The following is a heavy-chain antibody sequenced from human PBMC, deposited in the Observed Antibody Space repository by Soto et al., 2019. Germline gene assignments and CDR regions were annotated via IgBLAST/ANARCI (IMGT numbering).Heavy chain of an antibody. Sequence: QVQLVQSGAEVKKPGSSVKVSCKASGGTFSSYAISWVRQAPGQGLEWMGGIIPIFGTANYAQKFQGRVTITADESTSTAYMELSSLISEDTAVYYCARVRDSSGYYRFYFDYWGQGTLVTVSS. CDR3: ARVRDSSGYYRFYFDY. CDR2: IIPIFGTA. J-gene: IGHJ4*02. CDR1: GGTFSSYA. D-gene: IGHD3-22*01. V-gene: IGHV1-69*01.